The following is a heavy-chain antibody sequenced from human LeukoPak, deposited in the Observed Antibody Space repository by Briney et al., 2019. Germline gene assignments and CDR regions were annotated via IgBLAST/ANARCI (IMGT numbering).Heavy chain of an antibody. J-gene: IGHJ4*02. CDR3: ARLWSGYYFDY. V-gene: IGHV4-59*08. CDR1: GGSISSYY. Sequence: PSETLSLTCTVSGGSISSYYWSWIRQPPGKGLEWIGYIYYSGSTNYNPSLKSRVTISVDTSKNQFSLKLSSVTAADTAVYYCARLWSGYYFDYWGQGTLVTVSS. CDR2: IYYSGST. D-gene: IGHD3-3*01.